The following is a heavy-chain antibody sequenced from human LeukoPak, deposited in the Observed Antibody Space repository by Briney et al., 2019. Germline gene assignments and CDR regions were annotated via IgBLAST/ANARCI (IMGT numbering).Heavy chain of an antibody. CDR3: ARPPYYDFWSGYSPDAFDI. D-gene: IGHD3-3*01. J-gene: IGHJ3*02. Sequence: SETLSLTCTVSGGSLSSSSYYWGWIRQPPGKGLEWIGSIYYSGSTYYNPSLKSRVTISVDTSKNQFSLKLSSVTAADTAVYYCARPPYYDFWSGYSPDAFDIWGQGTMVTVSS. CDR2: IYYSGST. V-gene: IGHV4-39*01. CDR1: GGSLSSSSYY.